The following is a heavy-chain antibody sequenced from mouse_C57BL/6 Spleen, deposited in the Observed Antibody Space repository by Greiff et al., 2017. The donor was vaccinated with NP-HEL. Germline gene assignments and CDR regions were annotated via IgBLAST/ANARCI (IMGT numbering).Heavy chain of an antibody. Sequence: EVKVVESGGGLVQPGESLKLSCESNEYDFPSHDMPWVRKTPEKRLELVAAINSDGGSTYYPDTMERRFIISRDNTKKTLYLQMSSLRSEDTALYYYAARVMVRAWFAYWGQGTLVTVSA. J-gene: IGHJ3*01. CDR1: EYDFPSHD. D-gene: IGHD2-1*01. CDR2: INSDGGST. CDR3: AARVMVRAWFAY. V-gene: IGHV5-2*01.